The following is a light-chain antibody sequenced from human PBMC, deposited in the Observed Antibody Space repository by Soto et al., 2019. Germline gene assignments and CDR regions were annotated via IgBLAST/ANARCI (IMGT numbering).Light chain of an antibody. V-gene: IGKV3-20*01. Sequence: EIGLTQSPGTLSFSPGERATLSCRASQSVSSSHLAWYQQKPGQAPTILIYGASSRATGIPDRFSGSGSGTDFTLTISRREPEDLAVYYCQHYGSPWKFGQGTKVVVK. J-gene: IGKJ1*01. CDR2: GAS. CDR3: QHYGSPWK. CDR1: QSVSSSH.